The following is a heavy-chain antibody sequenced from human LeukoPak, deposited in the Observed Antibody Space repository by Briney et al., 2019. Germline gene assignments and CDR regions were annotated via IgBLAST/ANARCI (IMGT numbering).Heavy chain of an antibody. CDR1: GFTFSSYG. D-gene: IGHD3-10*01. Sequence: GGSLRLSCAASGFTFSSYGMHWVRQAPGKGLEWVAVIWYDGSNKYYADSVKGRFTISRDNSKNTLYLQMNSLRAEDTAVYYCARDYYGSGGYNLDYWGQGTLVTVSS. CDR3: ARDYYGSGGYNLDY. V-gene: IGHV3-33*01. CDR2: IWYDGSNK. J-gene: IGHJ4*02.